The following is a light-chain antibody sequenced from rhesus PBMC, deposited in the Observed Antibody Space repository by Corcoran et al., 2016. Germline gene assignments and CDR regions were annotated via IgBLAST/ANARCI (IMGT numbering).Light chain of an antibody. J-gene: IGLJ1*01. CDR3: GSWDNSGNRYI. V-gene: IGLV3S10*01. CDR2: GNT. Sequence: SSGLTQEPALSVALGHTVRMTCQGDTLKIYYASWYQQKPGQVPVLVIYGNTNRPSGIPGRFSGSWSGNTGSLTITGAQVEDEADYYCGSWDNSGNRYIFGAGTRLTVL. CDR1: TLKIYY.